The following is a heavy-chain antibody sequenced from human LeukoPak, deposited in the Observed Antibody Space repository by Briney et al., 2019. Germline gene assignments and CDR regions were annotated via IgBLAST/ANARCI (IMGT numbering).Heavy chain of an antibody. CDR1: GYSISSGYY. D-gene: IGHD2-2*01. V-gene: IGHV4-30-4*08. J-gene: IGHJ4*02. CDR2: IYYSGST. CDR3: ARDHQLSGSFDY. Sequence: KPSETLSLTCAVSGYSISSGYYWSWIRQPPGKGLEWIGYIYYSGSTYYNPSLKSRVTISVDTSKNQFSLKLSSVTAADTAVYYCARDHQLSGSFDYWGQGTLVTVSS.